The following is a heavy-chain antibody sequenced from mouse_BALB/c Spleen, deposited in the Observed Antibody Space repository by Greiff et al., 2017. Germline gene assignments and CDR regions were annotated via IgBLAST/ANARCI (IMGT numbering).Heavy chain of an antibody. CDR3: ASPYGNYPGVAY. Sequence: QVQLKESGPGLVAPSQSLSITCTVSGFSLTGYGVDWVRQPPGKGLEWLGMIWGDGSTDYNSALKSRLSISKDNSKRQVFLKMNSLQTDDTARYYCASPYGNYPGVAYWGQGTLVTVSA. V-gene: IGHV2-6-7*01. CDR2: IWGDGST. D-gene: IGHD2-1*01. CDR1: GFSLTGYG. J-gene: IGHJ3*01.